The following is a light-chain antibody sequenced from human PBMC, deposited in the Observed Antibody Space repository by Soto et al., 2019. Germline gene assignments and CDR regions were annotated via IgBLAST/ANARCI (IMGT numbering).Light chain of an antibody. V-gene: IGKV2-28*01. Sequence: EIVMTQSPLSLTVTPGEPASISCKSSQSLPHNNGNTVLDWYMQKPGQYPQLLIYLGSRRAHGAPDRVSGSGSGTDFTLRISTVEADDAAIYYGMQALQTPRTFGQGTKLEI. CDR2: LGS. J-gene: IGKJ1*01. CDR3: MQALQTPRT. CDR1: QSLPHNNGNTV.